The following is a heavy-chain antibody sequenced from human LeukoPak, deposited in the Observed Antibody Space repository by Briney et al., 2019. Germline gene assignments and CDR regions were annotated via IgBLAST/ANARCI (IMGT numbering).Heavy chain of an antibody. CDR2: ITSDGSST. J-gene: IGHJ6*02. Sequence: GGSLRLSCAASGFTFSSYWMHWVRQAPGKGLVWVSRITSDGSSTSYADSVKGRFTISRDNAKNTLYLQMNSLRAEDTAVYYCARGIYDFWSGSPASGMDVWGQGTTVTVSS. CDR3: ARGIYDFWSGSPASGMDV. CDR1: GFTFSSYW. V-gene: IGHV3-74*01. D-gene: IGHD3-3*01.